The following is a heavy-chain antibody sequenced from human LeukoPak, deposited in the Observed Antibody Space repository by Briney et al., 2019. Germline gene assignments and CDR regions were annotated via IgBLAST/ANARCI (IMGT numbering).Heavy chain of an antibody. V-gene: IGHV1-24*01. CDR2: FDPEDGET. CDR1: GYTLTELS. D-gene: IGHD6-19*01. J-gene: IGHJ3*02. CDR3: ATASDGSGWYWAFDI. Sequence: ASVKVSCKVSGYTLTELSMHWVRQAPGKGLEWMGGFDPEDGETIYAQKFQGRVTMTEDTSTDTAYMELSSLRSGDTAVYYCATASDGSGWYWAFDIWGQGTMVTVSS.